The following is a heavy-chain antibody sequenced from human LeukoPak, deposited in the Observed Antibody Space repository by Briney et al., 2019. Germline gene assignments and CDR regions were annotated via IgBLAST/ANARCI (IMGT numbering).Heavy chain of an antibody. Sequence: SETLSLTCTVSGGSISSSNWWSWVRQPPGKGLEWIGEINHSGSTNYNPSLKSRVTISVDTSKNQFSLKLSSVTAADTAVYYCARETLLVAARLPGFRILGRFDPWGQGTLVTVSS. D-gene: IGHD6-6*01. CDR1: GGSISSSNW. CDR3: ARETLLVAARLPGFRILGRFDP. J-gene: IGHJ5*02. V-gene: IGHV4-4*02. CDR2: INHSGST.